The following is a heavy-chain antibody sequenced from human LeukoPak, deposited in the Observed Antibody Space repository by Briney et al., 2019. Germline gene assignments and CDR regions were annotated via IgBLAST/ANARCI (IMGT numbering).Heavy chain of an antibody. V-gene: IGHV4-59*08. CDR3: AGYSSSWSH. Sequence: PSETLSLTCTVSDSSISSYYWSWIRQPPGKGLEWIGYIYYSGSTNYNPSLKSRVTISVDTSKNQFSLKLSSVTAADTAVYYCAGYSSSWSHWGQGTLVTVSS. CDR1: DSSISSYY. CDR2: IYYSGST. J-gene: IGHJ4*02. D-gene: IGHD6-13*01.